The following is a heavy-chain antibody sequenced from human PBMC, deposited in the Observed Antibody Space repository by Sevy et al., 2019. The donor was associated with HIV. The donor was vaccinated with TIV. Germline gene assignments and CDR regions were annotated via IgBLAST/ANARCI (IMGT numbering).Heavy chain of an antibody. D-gene: IGHD2-2*01. CDR3: ARGPRDIVVVPAAPGDPGRGGMDV. CDR1: GFTFSSYS. Sequence: GGSLRLPCAASGFTFSSYSMNWVRQAPGKGLEWVSSISSSSSYIYYADSVKGRFTISRDNAKNSLYLQMNSLRAEDTAVYYCARGPRDIVVVPAAPGDPGRGGMDVWGQGTTVTVSS. J-gene: IGHJ6*02. V-gene: IGHV3-21*01. CDR2: ISSSSSYI.